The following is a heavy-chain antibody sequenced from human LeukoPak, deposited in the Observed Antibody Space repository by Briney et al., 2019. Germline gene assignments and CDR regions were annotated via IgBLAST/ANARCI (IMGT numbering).Heavy chain of an antibody. CDR3: ARAIAVAQITDY. J-gene: IGHJ4*02. CDR1: GFTFSSYS. Sequence: PGGSLRLSCAASGFTFSSYSMNWVRQAPGNGLEWVSSISSSSSYIYYADPVKGRFTISRDNAKNSLYLQMNSLRAEDTAVYYCARAIAVAQITDYWGQGTLVTVSS. CDR2: ISSSSSYI. D-gene: IGHD6-19*01. V-gene: IGHV3-21*01.